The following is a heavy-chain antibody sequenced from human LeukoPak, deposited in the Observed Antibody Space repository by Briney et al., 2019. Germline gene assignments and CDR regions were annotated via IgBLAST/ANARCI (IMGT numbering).Heavy chain of an antibody. J-gene: IGHJ3*02. Sequence: SETLSLTCTVSGGSISSYYWSWIRQPPGKGLEWIGYIYYSGSTNYNPSLKSRVTISVDTSKNQFSLKLSSVTAADTAVYYCARSGGSSGYFDAFVIWGQGTMVTVSS. CDR3: ARSGGSSGYFDAFVI. D-gene: IGHD3-22*01. CDR2: IYYSGST. V-gene: IGHV4-59*01. CDR1: GGSISSYY.